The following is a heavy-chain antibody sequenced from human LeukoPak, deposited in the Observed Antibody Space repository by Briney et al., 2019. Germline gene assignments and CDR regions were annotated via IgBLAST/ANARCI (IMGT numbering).Heavy chain of an antibody. V-gene: IGHV1-18*01. CDR2: ISAYNGNT. CDR1: GYTFTSYG. Sequence: ASVKVSCKASGYTFTSYGISWVRQAPGQGLEWMGWISAYNGNTNYAQKLQGRVTMTTDTSTSTAYMELRSLRSDDTAVYYCAADGCSGWPHGAFDIWGQGTMVPVSS. D-gene: IGHD6-19*01. J-gene: IGHJ3*02. CDR3: AADGCSGWPHGAFDI.